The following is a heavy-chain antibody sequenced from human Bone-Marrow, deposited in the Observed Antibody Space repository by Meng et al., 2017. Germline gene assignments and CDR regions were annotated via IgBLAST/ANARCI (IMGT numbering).Heavy chain of an antibody. D-gene: IGHD6-25*01. CDR3: ARDEDISAAGKLFGDY. CDR2: IDPKSGDT. CDR1: DYNFPDYL. J-gene: IGHJ4*02. V-gene: IGHV1-2*06. Sequence: QKQLVQSGDEVKKPWASVKVSCKPSDYNFPDYLLHWVRRAPGQGLEWMVRIDPKSGDTHYAQRFQGRVTMTGDTSISTAYMELSGLRSDDTAMYYCARDEDISAAGKLFGDYWGQGTLVTVSS.